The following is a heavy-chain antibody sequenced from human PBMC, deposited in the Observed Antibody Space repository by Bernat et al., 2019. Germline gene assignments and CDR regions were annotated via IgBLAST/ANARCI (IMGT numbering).Heavy chain of an antibody. V-gene: IGHV3-48*04. D-gene: IGHD7-27*01. CDR3: ARAWGTY. CDR2: ISSIDGTI. CDR1: GFTFSSYG. Sequence: VQLVESGGGVVQPGRSLRLSCAASGFTFSSYGMHWVRQAPGKGLEWVSYISSIDGTIYYADSVKGRFTISRDNAKKSLYLQMNSLRAEDTAVYYCARAWGTYWGQGTLVTVSS. J-gene: IGHJ4*02.